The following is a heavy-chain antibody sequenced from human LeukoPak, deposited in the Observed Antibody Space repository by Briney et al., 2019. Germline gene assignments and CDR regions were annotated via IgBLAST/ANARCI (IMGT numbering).Heavy chain of an antibody. D-gene: IGHD3-10*01. Sequence: SXRVSCKTSGYSFXSHHVHWVRQAPGQGLEWMGINFFHDGTTSNTQKFPGRLTMTRDTSTSTVYMELSSLRSEDTAVYYCARDSGNYHYDMDVWGQGTTVIVSS. CDR3: ARDSGNYHYDMDV. CDR2: NFFHDGTT. CDR1: GYSFXSHH. V-gene: IGHV1-46*02. J-gene: IGHJ6*02.